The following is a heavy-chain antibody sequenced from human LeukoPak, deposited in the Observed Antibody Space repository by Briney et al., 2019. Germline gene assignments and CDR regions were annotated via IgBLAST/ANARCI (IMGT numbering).Heavy chain of an antibody. CDR2: IHHNGTS. V-gene: IGHV4/OR15-8*01. CDR3: AAAPILRGGGGEHYKYGMDV. CDR1: VGSINSGNW. D-gene: IGHD2-2*02. Sequence: SETLSLTCGVSVGSINSGNWWTWVRQSPGKGLEWIGEIHHNGTSNYTPSLKSRVNISADTFKNHFSLIVTSLTAADTAVYYCAAAPILRGGGGEHYKYGMDVWGQGTTVIVSS. J-gene: IGHJ6*02.